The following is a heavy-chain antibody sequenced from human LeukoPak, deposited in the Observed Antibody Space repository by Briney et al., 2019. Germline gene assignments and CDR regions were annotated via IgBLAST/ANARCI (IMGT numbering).Heavy chain of an antibody. CDR1: GFTFSNSA. CDR2: ISTDGDRT. CDR3: ASGVAISSSGWYDTFDS. V-gene: IGHV3-64*02. J-gene: IGHJ4*02. D-gene: IGHD6-19*01. Sequence: GRSRRLSCAASGFTFSNSAMYWVRQAPGKGLEFVAVISTDGDRTYYADSVKGRFTISRDNSKNTLYLQMGSLRADDMAVYYCASGVAISSSGWYDTFDSWGQGALVTISS.